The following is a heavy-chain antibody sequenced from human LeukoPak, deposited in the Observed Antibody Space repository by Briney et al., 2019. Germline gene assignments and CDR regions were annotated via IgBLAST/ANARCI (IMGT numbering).Heavy chain of an antibody. Sequence: KSSETLSLTCAVYGGSFSGYYWSWIRQPPGKGLEWIGEINHSGSTYYNPSLKSRVTISVDTSKNQSSLKLSSVTAADTAVYYCARHYYDFWSGYFPFDYWGQGTLVTVSS. CDR1: GGSFSGYY. D-gene: IGHD3-3*01. V-gene: IGHV4-34*01. CDR2: INHSGST. J-gene: IGHJ4*02. CDR3: ARHYYDFWSGYFPFDY.